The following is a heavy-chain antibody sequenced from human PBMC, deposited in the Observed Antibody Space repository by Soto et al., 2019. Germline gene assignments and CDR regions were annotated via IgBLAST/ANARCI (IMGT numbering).Heavy chain of an antibody. CDR3: TRSGGSYSFGY. Sequence: EVQLVESGGGLVHPGESLKLSCAASGFTLSDSAVHWVRQASGKGLEWVGRIRSKTHNYATDYIASVKGRFTMSRDDSNNTAYLQMNGLKTDDTAVYYCTRSGGSYSFGYWGQGTLVTVSS. D-gene: IGHD1-26*01. J-gene: IGHJ4*02. CDR2: IRSKTHNYAT. V-gene: IGHV3-73*02. CDR1: GFTLSDSA.